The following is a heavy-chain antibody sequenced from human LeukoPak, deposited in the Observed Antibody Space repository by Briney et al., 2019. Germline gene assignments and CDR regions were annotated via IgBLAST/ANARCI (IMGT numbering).Heavy chain of an antibody. Sequence: GESLKISCKGSGYSFTCYWIGWVRQMPGKGLEWMGIIYPGDSDTRYSPSFQGLVTISADKSISTAYLQWSSLKASDTAMYYCAREGRGIAAADDAFDIWGQGTMVTVSS. J-gene: IGHJ3*02. CDR3: AREGRGIAAADDAFDI. V-gene: IGHV5-51*01. D-gene: IGHD6-13*01. CDR2: IYPGDSDT. CDR1: GYSFTCYW.